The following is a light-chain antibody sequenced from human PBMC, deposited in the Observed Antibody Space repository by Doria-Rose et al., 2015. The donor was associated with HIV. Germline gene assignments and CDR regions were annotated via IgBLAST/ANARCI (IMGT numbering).Light chain of an antibody. V-gene: IGKV3-20*01. Sequence: TQSPGTLSLSPGERATLSCRASQSFSSTYLAWYQQKPGQAPSLLIYDGSTRATGIPDRFSASGSGTDFTLTINRLEPEDYALFYCHQYGTSWTFGQGTKVEI. CDR1: QSFSSTY. CDR3: HQYGTSWT. CDR2: DGS. J-gene: IGKJ1*01.